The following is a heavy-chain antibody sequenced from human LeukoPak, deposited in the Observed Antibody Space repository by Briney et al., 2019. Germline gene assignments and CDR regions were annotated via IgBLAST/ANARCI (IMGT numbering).Heavy chain of an antibody. V-gene: IGHV5-51*01. J-gene: IGHJ4*02. Sequence: GESLKTSCKGSGYRFTSYWIGWVRQMPGKGLEWMGVIYPDDSDTRYSPSFRGQVTISADKSISTAYLQWDSLKASDTAMYYCAIGGDSTTSCYRCFNFWGQGTLVTVSS. D-gene: IGHD2-2*01. CDR2: IYPDDSDT. CDR1: GYRFTSYW. CDR3: AIGGDSTTSCYRCFNF.